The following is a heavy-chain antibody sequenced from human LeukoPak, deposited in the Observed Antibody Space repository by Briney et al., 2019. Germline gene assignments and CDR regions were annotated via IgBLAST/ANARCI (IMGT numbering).Heavy chain of an antibody. CDR1: GFTFSTYT. CDR3: ARNFKSDSYDFSGFYS. Sequence: GGSLRLPCAASGFTFSTYTMTWVRQAPGKGLEWVSSISGSGYDTYYADSLKGRFTISRDNPKNSLYLQMDSLRAEDTAVYFCARNFKSDSYDFSGFYSWGQGTLVIVSS. CDR2: ISGSGYDT. V-gene: IGHV3-21*01. J-gene: IGHJ5*02. D-gene: IGHD3-22*01.